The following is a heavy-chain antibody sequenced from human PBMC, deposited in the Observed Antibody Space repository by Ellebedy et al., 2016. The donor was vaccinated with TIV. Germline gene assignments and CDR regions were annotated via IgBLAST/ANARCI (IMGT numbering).Heavy chain of an antibody. D-gene: IGHD2-15*01. Sequence: MPGGSLRLSCTVSGGSITKYYWTWLRQPPGKALEWIGYISDSGSTNYNPSLRSRVTISVDSSNNQFSLRLTSVTAADTAVFFCARLGHQVGSGGYYYAMDVWGQGTTVTVS. CDR2: ISDSGST. CDR1: GGSITKYY. J-gene: IGHJ6*02. CDR3: ARLGHQVGSGGYYYAMDV. V-gene: IGHV4-59*01.